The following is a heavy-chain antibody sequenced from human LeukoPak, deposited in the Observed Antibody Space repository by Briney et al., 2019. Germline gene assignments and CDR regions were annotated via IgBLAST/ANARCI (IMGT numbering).Heavy chain of an antibody. Sequence: GRSLRLSCAASGFTFSSYGMHWVRQAPGKGLEWVAVISYDGSNKYYADSVKGRFTTSRDNSKNTLYLQMNSLRAEDTAVYYCCSSTAIGAFDIWGQGTMVTVSS. V-gene: IGHV3-30*03. CDR3: CSSTAIGAFDI. CDR2: ISYDGSNK. D-gene: IGHD2-2*01. CDR1: GFTFSSYG. J-gene: IGHJ3*02.